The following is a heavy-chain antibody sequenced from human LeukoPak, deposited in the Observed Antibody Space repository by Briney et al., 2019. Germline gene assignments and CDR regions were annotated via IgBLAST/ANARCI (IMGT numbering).Heavy chain of an antibody. D-gene: IGHD3-3*02. CDR2: INPSGGST. V-gene: IGHV1-46*01. J-gene: IGHJ3*02. CDR1: GYTFTSYY. CDR3: ARPFQSDAFDI. Sequence: ASVKVSCKASGYTFTSYYMHWVRQAPGQGLEWMGIINPSGGSTSYAQKFQGRVTMTRDMSTSTVYMELSSLRSEDTAVYYCARPFQSDAFDIWGQGTMVTVSS.